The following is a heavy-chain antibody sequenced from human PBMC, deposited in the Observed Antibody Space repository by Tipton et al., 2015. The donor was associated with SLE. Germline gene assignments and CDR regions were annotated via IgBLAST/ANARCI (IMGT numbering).Heavy chain of an antibody. CDR3: ARNPTSYCSGGSCYSPWFDP. CDR1: SGSISGHY. CDR2: INHSGST. V-gene: IGHV4-34*01. J-gene: IGHJ5*02. D-gene: IGHD2-15*01. Sequence: TLSLTCTVSSGSISGHYWSWIRQPPGKGLEWIGEINHSGSTNYNPSLKSRVTISVDTSKNQFSLKLSSVTAADTAVYYCARNPTSYCSGGSCYSPWFDPWGQGTLVTVSS.